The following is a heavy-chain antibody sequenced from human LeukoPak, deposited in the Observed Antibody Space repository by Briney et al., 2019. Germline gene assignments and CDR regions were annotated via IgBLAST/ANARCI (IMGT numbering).Heavy chain of an antibody. J-gene: IGHJ3*02. D-gene: IGHD3-10*01. CDR1: GYTFTGYY. CDR3: ARGLSAMVRDAFDI. V-gene: IGHV1-2*02. Sequence: ASAKVSCKASGYTFTGYYMHWVRQAPGQGLEWMGWINPNSGGTNYAQKFQGRVTMTRDTSISTAYMELSRLRSDDTAVYYCARGLSAMVRDAFDIWGQGTMVTVSS. CDR2: INPNSGGT.